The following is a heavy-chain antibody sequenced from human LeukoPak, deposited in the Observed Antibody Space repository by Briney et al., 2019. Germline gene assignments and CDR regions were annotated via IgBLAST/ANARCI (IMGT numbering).Heavy chain of an antibody. CDR2: INADSGGA. CDR3: ARAVPAAAY. V-gene: IGHV1-2*02. CDR1: GYTFTAKY. Sequence: ASVKVSFKASGYTFTAKYIHWVRQAPGQGLEWMGWINADSGGANYAQSFQGRVTMTRDTSISTAYMELTSLRSDDTAVYYCARAVPAAAYWGQGTLVTVSS. J-gene: IGHJ4*02. D-gene: IGHD2-2*01.